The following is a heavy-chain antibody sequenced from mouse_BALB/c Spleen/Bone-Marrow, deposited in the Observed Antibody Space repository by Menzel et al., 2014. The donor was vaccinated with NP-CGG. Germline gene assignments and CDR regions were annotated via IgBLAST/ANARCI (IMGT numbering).Heavy chain of an antibody. Sequence: QVQLQQSGAELVRPGTSVKVSCKASGYAFTNYLIEWVKQRPGQGPEWIGVLNPGSGGTNYDEKFKGKATLTADKSSSTAYTQLSSLTSDDSAVYFCARRIYYAMGYWGQGTTLTVSS. CDR2: LNPGSGGT. CDR1: GYAFTNYL. CDR3: ARRIYYAMGY. J-gene: IGHJ2*01. V-gene: IGHV1-54*01. D-gene: IGHD2-1*01.